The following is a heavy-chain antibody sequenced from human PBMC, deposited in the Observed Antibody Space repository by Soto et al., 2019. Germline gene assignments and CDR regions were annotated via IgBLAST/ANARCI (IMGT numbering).Heavy chain of an antibody. CDR3: ARERAWGVPMVRGVITWFDP. J-gene: IGHJ5*02. CDR1: GGSISSGDYY. Sequence: NPSETLSLTCTVSGGSISSGDYYWSWIRQPPGKGLEWIGYIYYSGSTYYNPSLKSRVTISVDTSKNQFSLKLSSVTAADTAVYYCARERAWGVPMVRGVITWFDPWGQGTLVTVSS. D-gene: IGHD3-10*01. CDR2: IYYSGST. V-gene: IGHV4-30-4*01.